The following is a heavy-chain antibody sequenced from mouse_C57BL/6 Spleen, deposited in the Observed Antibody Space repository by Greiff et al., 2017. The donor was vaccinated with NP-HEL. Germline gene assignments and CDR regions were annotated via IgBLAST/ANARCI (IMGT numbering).Heavy chain of an antibody. D-gene: IGHD1-1*01. J-gene: IGHJ1*03. CDR2: IYPGSGNT. Sequence: QVQLQQSGPELVKPGASVKISCKASGYSFTSYYIHWVKQRPGQGLAWIGWIYPGSGNTKYNEKFKGKATLTADTSSSTAYMQLSSLTSEDSAVYYCARGYYGSSGYFDVWGTGTTVTVPS. CDR1: GYSFTSYY. CDR3: ARGYYGSSGYFDV. V-gene: IGHV1-66*01.